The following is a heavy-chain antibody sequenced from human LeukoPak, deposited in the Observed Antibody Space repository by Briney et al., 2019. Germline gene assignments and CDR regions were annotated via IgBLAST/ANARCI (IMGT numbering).Heavy chain of an antibody. J-gene: IGHJ5*02. V-gene: IGHV1-18*01. CDR2: ISAYNGNT. D-gene: IGHD5-12*01. Sequence: GASVKVSCKASGYTFTSYGISWVRQAPGQGLEWMGWISAYNGNTNYAQKLQGRVTMTTDTSTSTAYMELRSLRSEDTAVYYCATDLSGLDWFDPWGQGTLVTDSS. CDR3: ATDLSGLDWFDP. CDR1: GYTFTSYG.